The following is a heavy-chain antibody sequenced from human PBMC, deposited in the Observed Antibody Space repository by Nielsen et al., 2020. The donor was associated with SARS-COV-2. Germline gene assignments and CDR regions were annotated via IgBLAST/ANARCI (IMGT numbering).Heavy chain of an antibody. CDR3: ARESVTGTDAFDI. V-gene: IGHV3-48*03. D-gene: IGHD6-19*01. Sequence: ADSVKGRFTISRDNAENSLSLQMNSLRARDTAVYYCARESVTGTDAFDIWGQGTVVTVSS. J-gene: IGHJ3*02.